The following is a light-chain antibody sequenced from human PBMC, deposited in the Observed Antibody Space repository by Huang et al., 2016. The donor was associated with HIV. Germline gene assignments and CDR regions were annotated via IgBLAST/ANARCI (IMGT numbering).Light chain of an antibody. Sequence: EIVMTQSPATLSVSPWERVTLSCRARQSVSSNLAWYQEKPGQAPRLRMYVVSTRVSGTPVRFSGSGSGTEFTLTISSLQSEDFAVYYCQQYDNWPPITFGQGTRLEIK. CDR1: QSVSSN. V-gene: IGKV3D-15*01. CDR2: VVS. CDR3: QQYDNWPPIT. J-gene: IGKJ5*01.